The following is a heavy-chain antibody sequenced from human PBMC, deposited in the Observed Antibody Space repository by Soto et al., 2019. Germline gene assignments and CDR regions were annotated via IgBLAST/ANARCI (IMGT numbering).Heavy chain of an antibody. Sequence: PSETLSLTCTVSGGSISSGGYYWSWIRQHPGKGLEWIGYIYYSGSTYYNPSLKSRVTISVDTSKNQFSLKLSSATAADTAVYYCARVCDYIWGSLGGYAFDIWGQGTMVTVSS. J-gene: IGHJ3*02. V-gene: IGHV4-31*03. CDR1: GGSISSGGYY. CDR3: ARVCDYIWGSLGGYAFDI. CDR2: IYYSGST. D-gene: IGHD3-16*01.